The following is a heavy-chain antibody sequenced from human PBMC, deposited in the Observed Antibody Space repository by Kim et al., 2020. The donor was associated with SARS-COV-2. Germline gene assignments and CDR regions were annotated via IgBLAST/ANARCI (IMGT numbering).Heavy chain of an antibody. V-gene: IGHV3-33*01. D-gene: IGHD3-10*01. Sequence: DGSNKYYADSVKGRFTISRDNSKNTLYLQMNSLRAEDTAVYYCASYYGSCWGQGTLVTVSS. J-gene: IGHJ4*02. CDR3: ASYYGSC. CDR2: DGSNK.